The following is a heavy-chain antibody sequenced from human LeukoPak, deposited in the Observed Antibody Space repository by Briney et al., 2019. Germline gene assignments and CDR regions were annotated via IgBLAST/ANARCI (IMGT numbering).Heavy chain of an antibody. CDR1: GFTFSSYN. CDR2: ISSSSSYI. V-gene: IGHV3-21*01. D-gene: IGHD4-23*01. J-gene: IGHJ4*02. CDR3: ARDTVVTPLEFDY. Sequence: GGSLRLSCAASGFTFSSYNMNWVRQAPGKGLEWVSSISSSSSYIYYADSVKGRFTISRDNAKNSLYLQMNSLRAEDTAVYYCARDTVVTPLEFDYWGQGTLVTVSS.